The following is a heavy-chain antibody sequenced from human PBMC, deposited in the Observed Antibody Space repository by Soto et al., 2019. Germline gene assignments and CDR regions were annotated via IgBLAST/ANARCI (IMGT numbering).Heavy chain of an antibody. CDR3: ARDLPDSGSSGPAY. D-gene: IGHD1-26*01. CDR2: IIPNFGTA. CDR1: GGTFSSYA. J-gene: IGHJ4*02. Sequence: QVQLVQSGAEVKKPGSSVKVSCKASGGTFSSYAISWVRQAPGQGLEWMGGIIPNFGTANYAQKIQGRVTITADKSTSTAYMELSSLRSEDTAVYYFARDLPDSGSSGPAYWGQGTLVTVSS. V-gene: IGHV1-69*06.